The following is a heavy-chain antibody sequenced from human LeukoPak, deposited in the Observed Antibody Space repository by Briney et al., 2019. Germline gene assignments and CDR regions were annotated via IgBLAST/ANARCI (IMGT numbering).Heavy chain of an antibody. J-gene: IGHJ4*02. D-gene: IGHD3-22*01. V-gene: IGHV1-18*01. Sequence: GASVKVSCKASGYTFTSYGISWVRQAPGQGLEWMGWISAYNGNTNYAQKLQGRVTMTTDTSTSTAYMELRSLRSDDTAVYYCARDIPPLYYDSSGYYYDYWGQGILVTVSS. CDR2: ISAYNGNT. CDR1: GYTFTSYG. CDR3: ARDIPPLYYDSSGYYYDY.